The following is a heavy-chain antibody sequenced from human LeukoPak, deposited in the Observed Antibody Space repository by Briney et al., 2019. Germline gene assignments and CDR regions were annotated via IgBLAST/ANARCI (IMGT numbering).Heavy chain of an antibody. CDR2: IIPIFGTA. CDR1: GGTFSSYA. D-gene: IGHD2-15*01. CDR3: AGSGDYFDY. V-gene: IGHV1-69*05. J-gene: IGHJ4*02. Sequence: GASVKVSCKASGGTFSSYAISWVRQAPGQRLEWMGRIIPIFGTANYAQKFQGRVTITTDESTSTAYMELSSPRSEDTAVYYCAGSGDYFDYWGQGTLVTVSS.